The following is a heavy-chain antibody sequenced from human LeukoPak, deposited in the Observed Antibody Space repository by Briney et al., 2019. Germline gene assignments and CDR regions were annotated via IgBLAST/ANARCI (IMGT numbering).Heavy chain of an antibody. J-gene: IGHJ6*02. CDR3: ARDRSFDYYGSGSYYYGMDV. CDR1: GGTFSSYG. CDR2: ISAYNGNT. D-gene: IGHD3-10*01. V-gene: IGHV1-18*01. Sequence: ASVKVSCKASGGTFSSYGISWVRQAPGHGLEWMGWISAYNGNTNYAQKLQGRVTMTTDTSTSTAYMELRSLRSDDTAVYYCARDRSFDYYGSGSYYYGMDVWGQGTTVTVSS.